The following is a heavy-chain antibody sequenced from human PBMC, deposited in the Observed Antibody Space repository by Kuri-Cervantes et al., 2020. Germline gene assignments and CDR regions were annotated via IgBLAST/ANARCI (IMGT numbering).Heavy chain of an antibody. CDR1: GFTFDDYA. V-gene: IGHV3-9*01. Sequence: SLKISCAASGFTFDDYAMHWVRQAPGKGLEWVSGISWNSGSIGYADSVKGRFTISRDNAKNSLYLQMNSLRAEDTAVYYCARDDSTSGWFAIDYWGQGTVVTVSS. CDR3: ARDDSTSGWFAIDY. J-gene: IGHJ4*02. CDR2: ISWNSGSI. D-gene: IGHD2-2*01.